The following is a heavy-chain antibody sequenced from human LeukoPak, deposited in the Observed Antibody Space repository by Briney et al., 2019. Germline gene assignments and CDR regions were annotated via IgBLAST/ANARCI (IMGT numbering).Heavy chain of an antibody. V-gene: IGHV3-21*01. CDR1: GFTFSSYS. CDR2: ISSSSSYI. D-gene: IGHD6-19*01. CDR3: ARPYSSGWSVGY. J-gene: IGHJ4*02. Sequence: GGSLRPSCAASGFTFSSYSMNWVRQAPGKGLEWVSSISSSSSYIYYADSVKGRFTISRDNAKNSLYLQMNSLRAEDTAVYYCARPYSSGWSVGYWGQGTLVTVSS.